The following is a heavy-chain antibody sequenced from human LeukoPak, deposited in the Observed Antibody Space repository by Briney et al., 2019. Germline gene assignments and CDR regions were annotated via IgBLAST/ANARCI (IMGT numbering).Heavy chain of an antibody. J-gene: IGHJ4*02. CDR2: ISSSGSTI. V-gene: IGHV3-11*04. CDR1: GFTFSDYY. D-gene: IGHD3-10*01. Sequence: GGSLRLSCAASGFTFSDYYMSWIRQAPGKGLEWVSYISSSGSTIYYADSVKGRFTISRDNSKNTLYLQMNSLRAEDTAVYYCARGRGWLLYYFDYWGQGTLVTVSS. CDR3: ARGRGWLLYYFDY.